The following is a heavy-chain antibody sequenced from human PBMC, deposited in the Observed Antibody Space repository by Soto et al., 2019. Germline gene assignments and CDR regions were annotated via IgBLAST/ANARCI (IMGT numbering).Heavy chain of an antibody. D-gene: IGHD1-26*01. Sequence: QVQLQESGPGLVKLSETLSLTCTVSGGSISSYYWSWIRQPPGKGLEWIGYIYYSGSTNYNPSLKSRVTISVDPSNNQFSLKLSSVTAADTAVYYCARRWGAAFDYWGQGTLVTVSS. CDR1: GGSISSYY. J-gene: IGHJ4*02. CDR3: ARRWGAAFDY. V-gene: IGHV4-59*08. CDR2: IYYSGST.